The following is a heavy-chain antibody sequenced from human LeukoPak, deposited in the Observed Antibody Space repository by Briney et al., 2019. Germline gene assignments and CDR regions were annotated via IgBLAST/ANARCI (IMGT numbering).Heavy chain of an antibody. V-gene: IGHV4-39*01. J-gene: IGHJ1*01. D-gene: IGHD6-13*01. CDR3: ASIRIEAAGSGLGAEYFQH. CDR2: IYYSGST. Sequence: ASETLSLTCTVSGGSISSSRYYWGWIRQPPGKGLEWIGSIYYSGSTYYNPSLKSRVTISVDTSKNQFSLKLSSVTAADTAVYYCASIRIEAAGSGLGAEYFQHWGQGTLVTVSP. CDR1: GGSISSSRYY.